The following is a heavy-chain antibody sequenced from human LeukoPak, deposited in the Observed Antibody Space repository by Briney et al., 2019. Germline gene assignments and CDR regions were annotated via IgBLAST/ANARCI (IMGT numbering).Heavy chain of an antibody. V-gene: IGHV3-30-3*01. D-gene: IGHD1-26*01. Sequence: PGGSLRLSCTASGFPFSGNAMHWVRQAPGKGLEWVGVIFYDGNTVHYADSVKGRFTISRGNSKNTLYLQMNSLGTDDTAVYYCAREEEWELPDYWGQGTLVIVSS. CDR2: IFYDGNTV. CDR1: GFPFSGNA. J-gene: IGHJ4*02. CDR3: AREEEWELPDY.